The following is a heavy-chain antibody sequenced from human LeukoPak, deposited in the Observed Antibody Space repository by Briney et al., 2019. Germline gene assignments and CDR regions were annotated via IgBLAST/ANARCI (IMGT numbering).Heavy chain of an antibody. CDR2: INPPSGGA. D-gene: IGHD3-22*01. CDR1: GYMFTDYY. CDR3: ARETYFDTTGHYGWFDP. J-gene: IGHJ5*02. Sequence: ASLKVSCKASGYMFTDYYLHWVRQAPGQGLEWMGWINPPSGGADLAPKFQGRVTMTRDTSINTTYMELTSLISDDTAVYYCARETYFDTTGHYGWFDPWGQGTLVTVSS. V-gene: IGHV1-2*02.